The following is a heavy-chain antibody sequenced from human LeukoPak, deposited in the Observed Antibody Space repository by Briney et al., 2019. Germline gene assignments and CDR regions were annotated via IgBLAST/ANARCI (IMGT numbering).Heavy chain of an antibody. CDR3: ARTLVVINDALDI. CDR1: GGSFSGYY. Sequence: SETLSLTCAVYGGSFSGYYWNWIRQPPGKGLEWIGEINHSGSTNYNPSLKSRVTISVDTSKNQFSLKLSSVTAADTAVYYCARTLVVINDALDIWGQGTMVTVSS. CDR2: INHSGST. D-gene: IGHD3-22*01. V-gene: IGHV4-34*01. J-gene: IGHJ3*02.